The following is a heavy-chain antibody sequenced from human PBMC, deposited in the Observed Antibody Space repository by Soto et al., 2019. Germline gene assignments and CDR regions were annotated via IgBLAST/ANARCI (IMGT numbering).Heavy chain of an antibody. Sequence: GGSLRLSCAASGFTFSSYAMSWVRRAPGKGLEWVSAISGSGGSTYYADSVKGRFTISRDDSKNTLYLQMNSLRAEDTAVYYSAKGGGSYELTDYWGQGTLVTVSS. CDR1: GFTFSSYA. V-gene: IGHV3-23*01. CDR3: AKGGGSYELTDY. CDR2: ISGSGGST. J-gene: IGHJ4*02. D-gene: IGHD1-26*01.